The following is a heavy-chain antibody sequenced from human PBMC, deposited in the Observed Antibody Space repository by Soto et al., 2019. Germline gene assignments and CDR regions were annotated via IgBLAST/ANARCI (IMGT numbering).Heavy chain of an antibody. CDR2: ISTTSSTI. CDR3: ARNFGY. J-gene: IGHJ4*02. V-gene: IGHV3-48*01. CDR1: GSTFSSYG. Sequence: GGSLRLSCAASGSTFSSYGMNWVRQAPGKGLEWVSYISTTSSTIYYADSVKGRFTISRDNAKNSLYLQMNSLTVADTAVYYCARNFGYWGQGTLVTVSS.